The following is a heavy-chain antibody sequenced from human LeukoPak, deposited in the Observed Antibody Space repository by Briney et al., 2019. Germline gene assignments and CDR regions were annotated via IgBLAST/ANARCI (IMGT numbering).Heavy chain of an antibody. CDR3: AKDRGEGSSWLTFDY. Sequence: PGGSLRLSCAASGFTFSNYALSWVRQAPGKGLEWVSDINGSGGSTYYADSVKGRFTISRDNSKNTLYLQMNSLRAEDTAVYYCAKDRGEGSSWLTFDYWGQGTLVTVSS. V-gene: IGHV3-23*01. D-gene: IGHD6-13*01. CDR1: GFTFSNYA. J-gene: IGHJ4*02. CDR2: INGSGGST.